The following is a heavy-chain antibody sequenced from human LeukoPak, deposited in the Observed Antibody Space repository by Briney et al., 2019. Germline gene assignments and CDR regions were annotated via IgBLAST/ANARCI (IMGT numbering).Heavy chain of an antibody. CDR1: EFTFSSYN. D-gene: IGHD6-19*01. CDR3: AKGSTVAYLLCDC. Sequence: GGSLRLSCVASEFTFSSYNMNWVRQAPGKGLEWVSSISGSGGNTNYADSVKGRLTISRDNSKNTLYLQMNSLRAEDTAVYYCAKGSTVAYLLCDCWGQGTLVTVSS. J-gene: IGHJ4*02. V-gene: IGHV3-23*01. CDR2: ISGSGGNT.